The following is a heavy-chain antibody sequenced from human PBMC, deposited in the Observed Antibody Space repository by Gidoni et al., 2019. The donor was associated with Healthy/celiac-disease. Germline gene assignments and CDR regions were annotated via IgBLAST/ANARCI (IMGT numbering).Heavy chain of an antibody. CDR3: ARGVNYDFWSGPDY. V-gene: IGHV4-59*01. D-gene: IGHD3-3*01. Sequence: QVQLQESGPGLVKPSETLSLTCTVSGCPISSYYWSWIRQPPGKGLEWIGYIYYSGSTNYNPSLKSRVTISVDTSKNQFSLKLSSVTAADTAVYYCARGVNYDFWSGPDYWGQGTLVTVSS. J-gene: IGHJ4*02. CDR2: IYYSGST. CDR1: GCPISSYY.